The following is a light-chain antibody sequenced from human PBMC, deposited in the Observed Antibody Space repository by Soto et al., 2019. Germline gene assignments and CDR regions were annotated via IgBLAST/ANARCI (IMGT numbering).Light chain of an antibody. CDR2: DAS. CDR1: QNVSSN. V-gene: IGKV3-15*01. Sequence: EIVMTQSPATLSLSPGERAALSCRASQNVSSNFAWYRQKPGQAPRLLIYDASTRATGVPARFSGCGSGTDFTLTICSQESEYFAVYYWQQYNSWPYTFGQGTKLEIK. J-gene: IGKJ2*01. CDR3: QQYNSWPYT.